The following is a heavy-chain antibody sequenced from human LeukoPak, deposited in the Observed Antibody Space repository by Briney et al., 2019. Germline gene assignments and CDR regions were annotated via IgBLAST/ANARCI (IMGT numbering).Heavy chain of an antibody. J-gene: IGHJ2*01. CDR3: AKDRSGLNWYFDL. CDR1: GFTFSTFN. Sequence: GGSLRLSCAASGFTFSTFNMHWVRQAPGKGLEWVAVFSSDGRSTFYAENVQGRFTLSRDNSKNTLYLQINSLRAEDTAVYFCAKDRSGLNWYFDLWGRGTLVAVSS. D-gene: IGHD6-19*01. V-gene: IGHV3-30*18. CDR2: FSSDGRST.